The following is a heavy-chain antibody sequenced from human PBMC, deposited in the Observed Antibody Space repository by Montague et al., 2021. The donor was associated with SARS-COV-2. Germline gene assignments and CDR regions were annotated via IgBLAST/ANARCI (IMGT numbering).Heavy chain of an antibody. J-gene: IGHJ4*02. CDR2: IFYSGST. CDR3: ARVGAYGDYPTPPTFDY. CDR1: GGSISSYY. V-gene: IGHV4-59*01. D-gene: IGHD4-17*01. Sequence: SETLSLTCTVSGGSISSYYWRWIRQPPGKGLEWIGYIFYSGSTNYNPSLKSRVTTSVDTSKNQFSLKLSSVTAADTAVYYCARVGAYGDYPTPPTFDYWGQGPLVTVSS.